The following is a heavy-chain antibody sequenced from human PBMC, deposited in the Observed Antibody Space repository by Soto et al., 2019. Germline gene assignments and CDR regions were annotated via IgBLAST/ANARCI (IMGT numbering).Heavy chain of an antibody. CDR1: GFTFSNAW. Sequence: EVQLVESGGGLVKPGGSLRLSCAASGFTFSNAWMSWVRQAPGKGLEWVGRIKSKTDGGTTDYAAPVKGRFTISRDDSKYTLYLQMNSLKAEDTAVYYCSTYQGHVPYYGFWSPPYSSVTFDSWGQGTLVTVSS. CDR2: IKSKTDGGTT. V-gene: IGHV3-15*01. J-gene: IGHJ4*02. CDR3: STYQGHVPYYGFWSPPYSSVTFDS. D-gene: IGHD3-3*01.